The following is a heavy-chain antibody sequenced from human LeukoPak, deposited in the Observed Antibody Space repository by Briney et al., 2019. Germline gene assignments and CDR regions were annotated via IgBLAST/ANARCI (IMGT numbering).Heavy chain of an antibody. V-gene: IGHV4-59*01. D-gene: IGHD4-17*01. CDR1: GDSISSYY. CDR2: INYSGNT. Sequence: SETLPLTCTVSGDSISSYYWSWIRQPPGKGLEWMGYINYSGNTNYNPSLKSRVTISVDTSKNQFSLRLTSVTAADTAVYYCAREGRQDYVYFNCWGQGTLVTVSS. J-gene: IGHJ4*02. CDR3: AREGRQDYVYFNC.